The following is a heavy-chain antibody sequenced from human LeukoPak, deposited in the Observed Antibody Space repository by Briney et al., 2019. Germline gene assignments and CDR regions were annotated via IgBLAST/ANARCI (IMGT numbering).Heavy chain of an antibody. Sequence: ASVKVSCKASGYTFTSYGISWVRQATGQGLEWMGWMNPNSGNTGYAQKFQGRVTMTRNTSISTAYMELSSLRSEDTAVYYCARGGLYDYGDYDDYWGQGTLVTVSS. J-gene: IGHJ4*02. D-gene: IGHD4-17*01. CDR1: GYTFTSYG. CDR3: ARGGLYDYGDYDDY. CDR2: MNPNSGNT. V-gene: IGHV1-8*02.